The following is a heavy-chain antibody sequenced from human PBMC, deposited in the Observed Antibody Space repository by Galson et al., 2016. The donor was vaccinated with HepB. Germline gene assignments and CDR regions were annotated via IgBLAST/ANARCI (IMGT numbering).Heavy chain of an antibody. CDR1: GYKFTTYY. CDR3: ARDLGFDNTGHYRAKNYNYYGMDV. V-gene: IGHV1-46*01. D-gene: IGHD3-22*01. Sequence: SVKVSCKASGYKFTTYYIHWVRQAPGQGLEWMGIINPSGGRTTYAQNFQGRVTMTRDTYTSTVHMELNSLRSEDTAFYYCARDLGFDNTGHYRAKNYNYYGMDVWGQGTTVTASS. CDR2: INPSGGRT. J-gene: IGHJ6*02.